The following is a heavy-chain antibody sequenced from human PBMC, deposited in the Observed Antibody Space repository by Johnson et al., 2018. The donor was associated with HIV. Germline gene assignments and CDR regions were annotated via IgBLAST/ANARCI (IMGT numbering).Heavy chain of an antibody. CDR1: GFTFSSYA. CDR3: AKDRATVVPLRRDAFDI. D-gene: IGHD4-23*01. CDR2: ISGSGGST. Sequence: VQLVESGGDLVKPGGSLRLSCAASGFTFSSYAMSWVRQAPGKGLEWVSAISGSGGSTYYADSVKGRFTISRDNSKNTLYLQMNSLRAEDTAVYYCAKDRATVVPLRRDAFDIWGQGTMVTVSS. V-gene: IGHV3-23*04. J-gene: IGHJ3*02.